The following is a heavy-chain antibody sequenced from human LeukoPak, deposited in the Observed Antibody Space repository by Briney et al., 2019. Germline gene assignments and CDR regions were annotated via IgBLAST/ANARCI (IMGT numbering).Heavy chain of an antibody. CDR2: ISYDGSKT. Sequence: GGSLRLSCAASGFTFSSYEMNWVRQAPGKGLEWVSFISYDGSKTYYADSVKGRFTISRDNSKNTLDLQMNSLRPGDTAVYYCAKLGYDSSGSPRLVDHWGQGTLVTVSS. V-gene: IGHV3-30*18. J-gene: IGHJ4*02. D-gene: IGHD3-22*01. CDR3: AKLGYDSSGSPRLVDH. CDR1: GFTFSSYE.